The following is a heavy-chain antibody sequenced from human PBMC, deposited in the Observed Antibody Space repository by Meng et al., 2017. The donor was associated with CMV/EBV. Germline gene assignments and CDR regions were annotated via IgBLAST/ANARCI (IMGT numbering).Heavy chain of an antibody. CDR1: GGSFSGYY. D-gene: IGHD2/OR15-2a*01. CDR3: ARLRGTVPRLEYYYYYGMDV. J-gene: IGHJ6*02. CDR2: INHSGST. Sequence: SETLSLTCAVYGGSFSGYYWSWIRQPPGKGLEWIGEINHSGSTNYNPSLKSRVTISVDTSKNQFSLKLSSATAADTAVYYCARLRGTVPRLEYYYYYGMDVWGQGTTVTVSS. V-gene: IGHV4-34*01.